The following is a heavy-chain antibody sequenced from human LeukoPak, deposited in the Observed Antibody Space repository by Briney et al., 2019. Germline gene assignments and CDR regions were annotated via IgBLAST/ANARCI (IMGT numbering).Heavy chain of an antibody. CDR3: ARHTTSGWYQVVY. CDR1: GGSFSGYY. V-gene: IGHV4-34*01. J-gene: IGHJ4*02. CDR2: INHSGST. Sequence: SETLSLTCAVYGGSFSGYYWSWIRQPPGKGLEWIGEINHSGSTNYNPSLKSRVTISVDTSKNQFSLKLSSVTAADTAVYYCARHTTSGWYQVVYWGQGTLVTVSS. D-gene: IGHD6-19*01.